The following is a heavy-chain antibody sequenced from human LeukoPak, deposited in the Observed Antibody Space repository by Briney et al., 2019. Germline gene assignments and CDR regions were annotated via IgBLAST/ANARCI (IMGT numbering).Heavy chain of an antibody. CDR2: IYPADSDT. CDR1: GYTFSIYW. Sequence: GESLKISCKGSGYTFSIYWIGWVRQMPGKGLEWMGIIYPADSDTRYSTSFQGQVTISADKSISTAYLQWSSLKASDTAMYYCARHIQGYSVDYWGQGTLVTVSS. CDR3: ARHIQGYSVDY. V-gene: IGHV5-51*01. J-gene: IGHJ4*02. D-gene: IGHD5-12*01.